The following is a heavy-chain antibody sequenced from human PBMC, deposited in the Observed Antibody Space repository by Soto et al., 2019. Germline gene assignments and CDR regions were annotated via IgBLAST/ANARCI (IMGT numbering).Heavy chain of an antibody. J-gene: IGHJ4*02. Sequence: GGSLRLSCAASGFTFSSYGMHWVRQAPGKGLEWVAVISYDGSNKYYADSVKGRFTISRDNSKNTLYLQMNSLRAEDTAVYYCAQRFDLWGRGTPVTVSS. CDR3: AQRFDL. CDR2: ISYDGSNK. CDR1: GFTFSSYG. D-gene: IGHD1-1*01. V-gene: IGHV3-30*03.